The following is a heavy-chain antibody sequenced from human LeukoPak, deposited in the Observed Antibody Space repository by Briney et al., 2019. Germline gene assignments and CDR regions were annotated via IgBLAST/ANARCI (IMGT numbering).Heavy chain of an antibody. CDR2: FDPEDGET. D-gene: IGHD3-22*01. V-gene: IGHV1-24*01. CDR1: GYTLTELC. J-gene: IGHJ5*02. Sequence: ASVKVSCKVSGYTLTELCMHWVRQAPGKGLEWMGGFDPEDGETIYAQKFQGRVTMTEDTSTDTAYMELSSLRSEDTAVYYCATPRRKTYYYDSSGHDLGFDPWGQGTLVTVSS. CDR3: ATPRRKTYYYDSSGHDLGFDP.